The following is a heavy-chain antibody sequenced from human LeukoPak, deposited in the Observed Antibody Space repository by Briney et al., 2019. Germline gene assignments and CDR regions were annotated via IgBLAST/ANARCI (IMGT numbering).Heavy chain of an antibody. D-gene: IGHD3-3*01. J-gene: IGHJ4*02. CDR2: INPNSGGT. V-gene: IGHV1-2*02. CDR1: GYTFTGYY. Sequence: ASVKVSCKASGYTFTGYYMHWVRQAPGQGLEWMGWINPNSGGTNYAQKFQGRVTMTRDTSISTAYMELSRLRSDDTALYYCARGGTTIFGVVTNPDYWGQGTLVTVSS. CDR3: ARGGTTIFGVVTNPDY.